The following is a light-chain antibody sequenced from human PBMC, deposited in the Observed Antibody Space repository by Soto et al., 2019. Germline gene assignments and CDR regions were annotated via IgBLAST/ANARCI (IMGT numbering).Light chain of an antibody. Sequence: QSVLTQPRSVSGSPGQSDTVSCTGTSSDVGGYDSVSWYQQHPGKAPKFMIYDVSKRPSGVPDRFSGSKSGNTASLTISGLQPEDEADYYCCSYAGTYTFVFGTGTKVTVL. J-gene: IGLJ1*01. CDR3: CSYAGTYTFV. CDR1: SSDVGGYDS. CDR2: DVS. V-gene: IGLV2-11*01.